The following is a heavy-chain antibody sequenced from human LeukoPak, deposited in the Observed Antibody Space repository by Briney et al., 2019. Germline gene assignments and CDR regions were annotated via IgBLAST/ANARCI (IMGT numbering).Heavy chain of an antibody. CDR1: GGSISSGDYY. D-gene: IGHD2-2*02. CDR3: ASSCSTSCYNFDY. CDR2: IYYSGST. V-gene: IGHV4-30-4*08. Sequence: IPSETLSLTCTVSGGSISSGDYYWSWIRQPPGKGLEWIGYIYYSGSTYYNPSLKSRVTISVDTSKNQFSLKLSSVTAADTAVYYCASSCSTSCYNFDYWGQGTLVTVSS. J-gene: IGHJ4*02.